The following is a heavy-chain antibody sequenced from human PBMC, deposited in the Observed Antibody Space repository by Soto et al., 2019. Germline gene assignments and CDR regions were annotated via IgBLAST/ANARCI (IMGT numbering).Heavy chain of an antibody. Sequence: SETLSLTCTVSGCSISSGEYYWTWIRQPPGKGLEWIGYISYSGSTHYSPSLKSRVSITVDTSKNHFSLKLTSVTAADTAVYFCARRGSRLSVAVAAFDYWSQGTLVTSPQ. CDR3: ARRGSRLSVAVAAFDY. D-gene: IGHD6-19*01. CDR2: ISYSGST. J-gene: IGHJ4*02. V-gene: IGHV4-30-4*01. CDR1: GCSISSGEYY.